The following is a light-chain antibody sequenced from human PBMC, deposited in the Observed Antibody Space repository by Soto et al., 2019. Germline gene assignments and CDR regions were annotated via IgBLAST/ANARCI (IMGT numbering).Light chain of an antibody. CDR3: MQGTHWPWT. V-gene: IGKV2-30*01. CDR2: LVS. Sequence: DVVLTQPPLSLPVTPGQPASISCWSSQSLVYSNGNTYLNWFHQRPGQSPRRLIYLVSNRDSGVPDRFSGSGSGTDFTLKISRVEAEDVGVYYCMQGTHWPWTFGQGTKVDIK. J-gene: IGKJ1*01. CDR1: QSLVYSNGNTY.